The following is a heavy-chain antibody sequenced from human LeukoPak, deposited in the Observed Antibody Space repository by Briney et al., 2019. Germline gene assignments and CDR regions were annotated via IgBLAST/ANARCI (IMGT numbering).Heavy chain of an antibody. CDR1: GFTFSSYG. CDR2: ISYDGSNK. D-gene: IGHD2-8*01. J-gene: IGHJ6*02. V-gene: IGHV3-30*18. Sequence: GGSLRLSCAASGFTFSSYGMHWVRQAPGKGLEWVAVISYDGSNKYYADSVKGRFTISRDNSKNTLYLQMNSLRAEDTAVYYCAKVRDCTNGVCHYYYYGMDVWGQGTTVTVSS. CDR3: AKVRDCTNGVCHYYYYGMDV.